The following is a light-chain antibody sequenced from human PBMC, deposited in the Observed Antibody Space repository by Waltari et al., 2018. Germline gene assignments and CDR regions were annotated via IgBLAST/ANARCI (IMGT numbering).Light chain of an antibody. CDR3: QQYDYWPWT. CDR1: QSLIRRT. CDR2: DTS. V-gene: IGKV3D-15*01. Sequence: EIVMTQSPATLSVSPGEGATLSCRASQSLIRRTFAWCQQKPGQAPRLLIYDTSTRATGIPARFSGSGSVTEFTLTISSLQSEDFATYYCQQYDYWPWTFGQGTRVETK. J-gene: IGKJ1*01.